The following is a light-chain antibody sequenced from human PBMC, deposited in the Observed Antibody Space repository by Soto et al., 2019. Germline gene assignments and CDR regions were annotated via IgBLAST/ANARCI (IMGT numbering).Light chain of an antibody. Sequence: IVLTQSPGTLSLSPGERATLSCRASQTVSSNSLAWYQQKPGPAPRLLIYGASSRATGVPDRFSGSGSGTDFTLTISRLEPEDFAVYYCQQYGSLPPTFGPGTKVDIK. CDR1: QTVSSNS. CDR3: QQYGSLPPT. J-gene: IGKJ3*01. V-gene: IGKV3-20*01. CDR2: GAS.